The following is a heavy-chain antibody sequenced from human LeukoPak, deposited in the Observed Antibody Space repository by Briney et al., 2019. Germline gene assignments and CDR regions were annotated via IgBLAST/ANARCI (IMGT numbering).Heavy chain of an antibody. CDR3: ARGYNYGYFDY. V-gene: IGHV4-59*01. CDR2: IYYSGST. D-gene: IGHD5-24*01. J-gene: IGHJ4*02. Sequence: SETLSLTCTVSGGSISSYYWSWIRQPPGKGPEWIGYIYYSGSTNYNPSLKSRVTISVDTSKNQFSLKLSSVTAADTAVYYCARGYNYGYFDYWGQGTLVTVSS. CDR1: GGSISSYY.